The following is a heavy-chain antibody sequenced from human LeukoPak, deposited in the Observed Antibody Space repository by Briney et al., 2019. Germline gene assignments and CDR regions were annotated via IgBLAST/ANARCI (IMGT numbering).Heavy chain of an antibody. CDR1: GGSISSYY. Sequence: PSETLSLTCTVSGGSISSYYWSWIRQPPGKGLEWIGYIYYSGSTNYNPSLKSRVTISVDTSKNQFSLKLSSVTAEDTAVYYCARFISPGLNHYDSSGYGAFDIWGQGTMVPVSS. CDR3: ARFISPGLNHYDSSGYGAFDI. J-gene: IGHJ3*02. V-gene: IGHV4-59*01. CDR2: IYYSGST. D-gene: IGHD3-22*01.